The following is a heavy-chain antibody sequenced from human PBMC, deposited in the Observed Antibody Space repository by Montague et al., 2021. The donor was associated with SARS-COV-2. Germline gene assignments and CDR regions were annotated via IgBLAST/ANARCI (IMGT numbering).Heavy chain of an antibody. CDR3: ARGRGWLVSDY. CDR2: VSDSGST. J-gene: IGHJ4*02. D-gene: IGHD6-19*01. CDR1: GGSISTYY. Sequence: SKTLSLTCTVSGGSISTYYWNWIRQSPGKGLEWIGYVSDSGSTNYNPSLKSRIAISVATSKSQFSLKLTAVTAADTAVYYCARGRGWLVSDYWGQGNLVTVSS. V-gene: IGHV4-59*01.